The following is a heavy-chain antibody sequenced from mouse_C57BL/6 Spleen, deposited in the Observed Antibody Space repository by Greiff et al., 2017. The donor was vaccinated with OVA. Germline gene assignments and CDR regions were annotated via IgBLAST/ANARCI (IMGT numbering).Heavy chain of an antibody. D-gene: IGHD2-4*01. CDR1: GFTFSDYG. CDR3: ARSGDYDGDYYAMDY. CDR2: ISSGSSTI. J-gene: IGHJ4*01. V-gene: IGHV5-17*01. Sequence: EVKLVEPGGGLVKPGGSLKLSCAASGFTFSDYGMHWVRQAPEKGLEWVAYISSGSSTIYYADTVKGRFTFSRDNAKNTLFLQMTSLRSEDTAMYYCARSGDYDGDYYAMDYWGQGTSVTVSS.